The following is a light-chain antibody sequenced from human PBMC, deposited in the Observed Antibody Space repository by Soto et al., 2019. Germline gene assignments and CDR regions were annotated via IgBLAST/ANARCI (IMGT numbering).Light chain of an antibody. V-gene: IGLV2-8*01. CDR1: SSDVGGYNY. Sequence: LTQPPSAPGSPGQSVTISCTGTSSDVGGYNYVSWYQQYPGRAPKLMIYEVTKRPSGVPDRFSGSKSGNTASLTVSGLQAEDEADYYCSSYAASNNFYFVFGGGTKVTVL. CDR3: SSYAASNNFYFV. CDR2: EVT. J-gene: IGLJ3*02.